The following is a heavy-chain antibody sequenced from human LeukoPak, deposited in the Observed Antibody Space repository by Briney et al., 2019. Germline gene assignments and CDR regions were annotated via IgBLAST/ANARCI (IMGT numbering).Heavy chain of an antibody. CDR2: IYYSGST. Sequence: PSETLSLTCTVSGGPISSSSYYWGWILQPPGKGLEWIGSIYYSGSTYYNPSLKSRVTISVDTSKNQCSLKLSSVTAADTAVYYCARHVDMTMVRGYFDYWGQGTLVTVSS. CDR1: GGPISSSSYY. V-gene: IGHV4-39*01. CDR3: ARHVDMTMVRGYFDY. D-gene: IGHD3-10*01. J-gene: IGHJ4*02.